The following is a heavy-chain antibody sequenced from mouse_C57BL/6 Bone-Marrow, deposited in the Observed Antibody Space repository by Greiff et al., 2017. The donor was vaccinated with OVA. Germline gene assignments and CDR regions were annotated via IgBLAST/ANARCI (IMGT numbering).Heavy chain of an antibody. Sequence: VKLQESGAELARPGASVKLSCKASGYTFTSYGISWVKQRTGQGLEWIGEIYPRSGNTYYNEKFKGKATLTADKSSSTAYMELRSLTSKDSAVNVGARRYYDSSYYWYFDVWGTGTTVTVSS. J-gene: IGHJ1*03. CDR2: IYPRSGNT. CDR3: ARRYYDSSYYWYFDV. D-gene: IGHD1-1*01. CDR1: GYTFTSYG. V-gene: IGHV1-81*01.